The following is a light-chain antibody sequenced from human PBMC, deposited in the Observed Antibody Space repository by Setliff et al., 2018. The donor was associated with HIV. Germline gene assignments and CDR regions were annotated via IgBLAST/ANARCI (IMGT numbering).Light chain of an antibody. CDR3: GTWDSSLSAVV. V-gene: IGLV1-51*01. CDR2: DNN. J-gene: IGLJ2*01. Sequence: QSVLTQPPPVSAAPGQKVTISCSGSSSNIGNNYVSWYQHLPGTAPKLLIYDNNKRPSGIPGRFSGSKSGTSAILGITGLQTGDEADYYCGTWDSSLSAVVFGGGTKVTVL. CDR1: SSNIGNNY.